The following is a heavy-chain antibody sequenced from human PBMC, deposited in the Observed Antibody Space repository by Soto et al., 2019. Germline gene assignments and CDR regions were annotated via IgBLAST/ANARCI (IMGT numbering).Heavy chain of an antibody. CDR2: ISYDGSNK. CDR3: AKDRRGYYYDSSGYYLGY. Sequence: PGGSLRLSCAASGFTFSSYGMHWVRQAPGKGLEWVAVISYDGSNKYYADSVKGRFTISRDNSKNTLYLQMNSLRAEDTAVYYCAKDRRGYYYDSSGYYLGYWGQGTLVTVSS. D-gene: IGHD3-22*01. CDR1: GFTFSSYG. J-gene: IGHJ4*02. V-gene: IGHV3-30*18.